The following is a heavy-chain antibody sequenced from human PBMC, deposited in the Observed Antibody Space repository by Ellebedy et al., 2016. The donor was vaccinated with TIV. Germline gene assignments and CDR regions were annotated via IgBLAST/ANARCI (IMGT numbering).Heavy chain of an antibody. Sequence: GGSLRLXCAASGFTFSSYWMSWVRQAPGKGLEWVANIKQDGSEKYYVDSVKGRFTISRDNAKNSLYLQMNSLRAEDTAVYYCAREDCSSTSCYTHGYYYYMDVWGKGTTVTVSS. CDR3: AREDCSSTSCYTHGYYYYMDV. CDR2: IKQDGSEK. J-gene: IGHJ6*03. V-gene: IGHV3-7*01. CDR1: GFTFSSYW. D-gene: IGHD2-2*02.